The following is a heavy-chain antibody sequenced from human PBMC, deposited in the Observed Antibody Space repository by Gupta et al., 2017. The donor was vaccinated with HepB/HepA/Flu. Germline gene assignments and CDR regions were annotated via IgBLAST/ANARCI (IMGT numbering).Heavy chain of an antibody. J-gene: IGHJ3*02. Sequence: EVQLVESGGGLVQPGRSLRLSCAASGFTFDAYAMHWVRQAPGKGLEWVSGISWNSGSIGYADSVKGRFTISRDNAKNSLYLQMNSLRAEDTALYYCAKSYADCSSTSCYLGAFDIWGQGTMVTVSS. CDR1: GFTFDAYA. V-gene: IGHV3-9*01. CDR3: AKSYADCSSTSCYLGAFDI. CDR2: ISWNSGSI. D-gene: IGHD2-2*01.